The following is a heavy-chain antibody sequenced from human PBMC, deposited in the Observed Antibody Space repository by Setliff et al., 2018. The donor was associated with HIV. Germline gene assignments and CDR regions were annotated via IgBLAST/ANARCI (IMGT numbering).Heavy chain of an antibody. V-gene: IGHV6-1*01. CDR2: TYYKSKWYH. Sequence: PSQTLSLTCAIAAGDRVSNNKAAWNWIRQSPSRGLEWLGRTYYKSKWYHDYEVSVESRISITPDTSKNQFYLHLNSVTPDDTAIYYCARGLIPLYFDYWGQGTLVTVSS. CDR3: ARGLIPLYFDY. J-gene: IGHJ4*02. CDR1: AGDRVSNNKAA.